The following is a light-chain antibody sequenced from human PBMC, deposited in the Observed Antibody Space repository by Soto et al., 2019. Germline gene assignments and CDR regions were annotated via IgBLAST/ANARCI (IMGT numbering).Light chain of an antibody. Sequence: DIQMTQSPSTLSASVGDRVTITCRASQSILGWLAWYQQKPGKAPKLLIYDASSLESGVPSRFNGSGSVTEFTLTISSLQPDDVATYYCQHYSSVWAFGQGTKVDIK. CDR1: QSILGW. CDR2: DAS. J-gene: IGKJ1*01. CDR3: QHYSSVWA. V-gene: IGKV1-5*01.